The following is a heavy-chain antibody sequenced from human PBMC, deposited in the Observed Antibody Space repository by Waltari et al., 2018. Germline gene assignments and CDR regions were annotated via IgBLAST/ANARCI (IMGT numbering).Heavy chain of an antibody. CDR2: SYHRGGT. CDR3: ARAGIAAAGTPEPFDY. D-gene: IGHD6-13*01. CDR1: GYSISSGYY. Sequence: QVQLQESGPGLVKPSETLSLTCAVSGYSISSGYYWGWIRQPPGKGLEWIGSSYHRGGTTSNPSLKSRVTISVDTSKNQFSLKLSSVTAADTAVYYCARAGIAAAGTPEPFDYWGQGTLVTVSS. V-gene: IGHV4-38-2*01. J-gene: IGHJ4*02.